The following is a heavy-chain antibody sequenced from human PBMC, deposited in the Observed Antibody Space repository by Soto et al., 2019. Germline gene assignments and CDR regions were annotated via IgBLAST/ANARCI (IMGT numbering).Heavy chain of an antibody. CDR1: GFTFSSYA. CDR2: ISGSGGST. D-gene: IGHD3-9*01. J-gene: IGHJ4*02. Sequence: GSLRLSCAASGFTFSSYAMSWVRQAPGKGLEWVSAISGSGGSTYYADSVKGRFTISRDNSKNTLYLQMNSLRAEDTAVYYCARTGLYDILTGYSPCDYWGQGTLVTVSS. CDR3: ARTGLYDILTGYSPCDY. V-gene: IGHV3-23*01.